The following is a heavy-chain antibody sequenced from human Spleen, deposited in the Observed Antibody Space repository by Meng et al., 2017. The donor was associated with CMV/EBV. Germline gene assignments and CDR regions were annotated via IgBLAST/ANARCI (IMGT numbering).Heavy chain of an antibody. CDR3: ARDPYSGSYIPDY. CDR2: IYSGGST. V-gene: IGHV3-66*01. Sequence: GESLKISCAASGFTVSSNHMSWVRQALGKGLEWVSVIYSGGSTYYVDSVKGRFIISRDNAKNSLYLQMNSLRVEDTAVYYCARDPYSGSYIPDYWGQGTLVTVSS. D-gene: IGHD1-26*01. CDR1: GFTVSSNH. J-gene: IGHJ4*02.